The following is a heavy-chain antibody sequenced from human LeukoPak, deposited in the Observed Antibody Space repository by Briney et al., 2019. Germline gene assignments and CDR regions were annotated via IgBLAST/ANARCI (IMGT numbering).Heavy chain of an antibody. Sequence: TSETLSLTCTVSGGSISSYYWSWIRQTPGKGLEWIGSVYNTGSTDYNPSLKRRFSISIDTSKNQFSLKVTSVTAADTAAYYCARVEEGYGSGRRENYYYYYMDVWGKGTTVTISS. CDR1: GGSISSYY. V-gene: IGHV4-39*01. CDR3: ARVEEGYGSGRRENYYYYYMDV. J-gene: IGHJ6*03. CDR2: VYNTGST. D-gene: IGHD3-10*01.